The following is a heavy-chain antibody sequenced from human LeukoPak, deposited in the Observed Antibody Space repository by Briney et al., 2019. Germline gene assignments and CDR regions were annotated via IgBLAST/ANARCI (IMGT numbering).Heavy chain of an antibody. V-gene: IGHV5-51*01. CDR2: IYPGDSDT. D-gene: IGHD4-17*01. Sequence: GESLKISCKGSGYSFTTYWIAWVRQMPGKGLEWMGIIYPGDSDTRYSPSFQGQVTISADKSISTVYLQWSSLKASDTAMYYCARHYDYGDPLRWGQGTLVTVSS. CDR3: ARHYDYGDPLR. CDR1: GYSFTTYW. J-gene: IGHJ4*02.